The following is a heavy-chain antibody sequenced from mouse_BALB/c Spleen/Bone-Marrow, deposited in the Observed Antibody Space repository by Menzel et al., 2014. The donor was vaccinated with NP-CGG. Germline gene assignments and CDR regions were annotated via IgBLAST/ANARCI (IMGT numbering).Heavy chain of an antibody. CDR2: ILPGSGST. V-gene: IGHV1-9*01. CDR1: GYTFSSYW. Sequence: QVQLPHSGAELMKPGASVKISCKATGYTFSSYWIEWVKQRPGHGLEWIGEILPGSGSTNYNEKFKGKATFTADTSSNTAYMQLSSLTSEDSAVYYCARRGGLLGYFDVWAAATMVPVTS. CDR3: ARRGGLLGYFDV. J-gene: IGHJ1*01.